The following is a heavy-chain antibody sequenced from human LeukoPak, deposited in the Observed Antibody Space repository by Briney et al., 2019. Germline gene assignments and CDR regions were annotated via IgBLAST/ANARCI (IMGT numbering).Heavy chain of an antibody. V-gene: IGHV4-61*02. CDR2: IFTSGST. Sequence: PSETLSLTCTVSGGSISSGSYYWSWIRQPAGKGLEWIGRIFTSGSTKYNPSLKSRVTISVDTSKNQFSLKLSSVTAADTAVYYCASRMTTVTPDDAFDIWGQGTMVTVSS. D-gene: IGHD4-17*01. J-gene: IGHJ3*02. CDR3: ASRMTTVTPDDAFDI. CDR1: GGSISSGSYY.